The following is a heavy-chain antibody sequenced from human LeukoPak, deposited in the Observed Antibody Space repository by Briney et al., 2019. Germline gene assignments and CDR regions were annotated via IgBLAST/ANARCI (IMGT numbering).Heavy chain of an antibody. V-gene: IGHV1-69*06. CDR2: IIPIFGTA. Sequence: SVKVSCKASGGTFSSYAISWVRQAPGQGPEWMGGIIPIFGTANYAQKFQGRVTITADKSTSTAYMELSSVTAADTAVYYCARRRSSIPAAIRSRYYYYMNVWGKGTTVTISS. CDR3: ARRRSSIPAAIRSRYYYYMNV. CDR1: GGTFSSYA. J-gene: IGHJ6*03. D-gene: IGHD2-2*01.